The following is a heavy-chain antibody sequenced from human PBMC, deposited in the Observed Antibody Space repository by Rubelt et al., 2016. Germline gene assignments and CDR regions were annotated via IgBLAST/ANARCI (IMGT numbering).Heavy chain of an antibody. Sequence: QVQLQESGPGLVKPSETLSLTCTVSGGSISSYYWSWIRQPPGKGLEWIGEIYHSGSTNYNPSLKSRVTISVDKSKNQFSLKLSSVTAADTAVYYCARDPGYYDFWSGYYTYWGQGTLVTVSS. D-gene: IGHD3-3*01. CDR3: ARDPGYYDFWSGYYTY. J-gene: IGHJ4*02. CDR2: IYHSGST. CDR1: GGSISSYY. V-gene: IGHV4-59*12.